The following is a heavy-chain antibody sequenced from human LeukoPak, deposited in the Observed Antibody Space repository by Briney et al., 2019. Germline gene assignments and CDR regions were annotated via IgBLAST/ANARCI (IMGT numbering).Heavy chain of an antibody. D-gene: IGHD2-8*01. J-gene: IGHJ4*02. CDR3: AKDGAVCINGVCSNHGIDY. V-gene: IGHV3-30*18. Sequence: PGRSLRLSCVASGFTFRCYGMHWVRQAPGKGLEWLTAISFDESDKYYVDSVKGRFTISRDNFKNILYLQMDSLRPEDTAVYYCAKDGAVCINGVCSNHGIDYWGQGTLVTISS. CDR1: GFTFRCYG. CDR2: ISFDESDK.